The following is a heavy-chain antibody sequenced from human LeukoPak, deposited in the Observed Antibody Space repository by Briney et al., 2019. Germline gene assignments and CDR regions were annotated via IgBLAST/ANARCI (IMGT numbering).Heavy chain of an antibody. CDR1: GGSIDSYY. D-gene: IGHD2-2*01. CDR2: IYYTGST. CDR3: ARVYQSAEYYFDY. V-gene: IGHV4-59*01. Sequence: SETLSLTCTVSGGSIDSYYWSWIRQPPGKGLEWIGYIYYTGSTEYHPSLKSRVTISLDTSKNQFSLKLTSVTAADTAVYYCARVYQSAEYYFDYWGQGNLVIVSS. J-gene: IGHJ4*02.